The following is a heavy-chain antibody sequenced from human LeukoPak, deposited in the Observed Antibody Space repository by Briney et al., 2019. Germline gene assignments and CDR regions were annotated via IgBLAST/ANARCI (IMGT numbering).Heavy chain of an antibody. CDR2: LYSGGTT. Sequence: GGSLRLSCAASGFTVSSNYMSWVRQAPGKGLECVSVLYSGGTTYYADSVKGRFTISRDNSKNTLSLQMNSLRAGDTAVYFCAKDYGFHYASGSSHFEHWGQGTLVTVSS. V-gene: IGHV3-66*02. CDR3: AKDYGFHYASGSSHFEH. D-gene: IGHD3-10*01. J-gene: IGHJ4*02. CDR1: GFTVSSNY.